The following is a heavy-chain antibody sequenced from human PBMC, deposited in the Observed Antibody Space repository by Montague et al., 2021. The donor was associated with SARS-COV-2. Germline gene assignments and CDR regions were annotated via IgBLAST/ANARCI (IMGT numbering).Heavy chain of an antibody. Sequence: SETLSLTCTVSGGSISSSSYYWGWIRQPPGKGLEWIGSIYYSGSTYYNPSLKSRVTISVDTSKNKFSPKLSSVTAADTAVYYCVEIVGAADYWGQGTLVTVFS. CDR2: IYYSGST. CDR3: VEIVGAADY. D-gene: IGHD1-26*01. V-gene: IGHV4-39*01. CDR1: GGSISSSSYY. J-gene: IGHJ4*02.